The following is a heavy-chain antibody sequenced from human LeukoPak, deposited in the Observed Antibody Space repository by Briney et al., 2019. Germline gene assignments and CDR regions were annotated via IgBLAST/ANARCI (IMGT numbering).Heavy chain of an antibody. J-gene: IGHJ4*02. CDR1: GYTFTGYY. CDR3: ARDRFRFGERETEFDY. CDR2: INPNSGGT. Sequence: GASVKVSCKASGYTFTGYYIHWVRQAPGQGLEWMGWINPNSGGTNYAQKFQGRVTMTRDTSISTAYMELSRLRSDDTAVYYCARDRFRFGERETEFDYWGQGTLVTVSS. D-gene: IGHD3-10*01. V-gene: IGHV1-2*02.